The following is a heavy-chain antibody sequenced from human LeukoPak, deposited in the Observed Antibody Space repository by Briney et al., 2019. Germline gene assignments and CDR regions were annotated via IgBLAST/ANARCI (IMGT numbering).Heavy chain of an antibody. V-gene: IGHV2-5*02. CDR2: IYWDNNK. CDR1: GFSLSTSGVG. J-gene: IGHJ4*02. D-gene: IGHD4-17*01. CDR3: THYGDYRFLYYFDH. Sequence: SGPTLVKPTQTLTLTCTFSGFSLSTSGVGVGWIRQPPGKALEWLALIYWDNNKLYSPSLKSRLTITKDTSKNQVVLTMTNMGPVDTATYYCTHYGDYRFLYYFDHWGQGTLVTASS.